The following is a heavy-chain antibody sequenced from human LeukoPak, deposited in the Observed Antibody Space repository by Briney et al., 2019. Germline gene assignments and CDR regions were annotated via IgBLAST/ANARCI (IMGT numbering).Heavy chain of an antibody. V-gene: IGHV1-2*02. CDR2: INPNSGGT. J-gene: IGHJ5*02. CDR3: ARGGIVVVPAAAIDNWFDP. CDR1: GYTFTGYY. Sequence: ASVKVSCKASGYTFTGYYMHWVRQAPGQGLEWMGWINPNSGGTNYAQKFQGRVTMTRDTSISTAYVELSRLRSDDTAVYYCARGGIVVVPAAAIDNWFDPWGQGTLVTVSS. D-gene: IGHD2-2*01.